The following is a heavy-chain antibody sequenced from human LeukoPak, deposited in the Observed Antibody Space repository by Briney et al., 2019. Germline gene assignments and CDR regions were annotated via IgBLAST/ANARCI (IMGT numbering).Heavy chain of an antibody. CDR2: ISGSGGRT. D-gene: IGHD2-2*02. CDR3: AKDFTHKYCSSTSCYTDNY. CDR1: GFTFSSYA. J-gene: IGHJ4*02. Sequence: GGSLRLSCVASGFTFSSYALSWVRQAPGKGLEWVSNISGSGGRTDYADSVKGRFTISRDNSKNTLYLQMNSLRAEDTAVYYCAKDFTHKYCSSTSCYTDNYWGQGTLVTVSS. V-gene: IGHV3-23*01.